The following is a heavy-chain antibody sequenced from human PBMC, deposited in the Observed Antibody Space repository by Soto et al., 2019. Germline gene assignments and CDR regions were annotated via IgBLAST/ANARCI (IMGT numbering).Heavy chain of an antibody. D-gene: IGHD3-10*01. V-gene: IGHV1-69*13. CDR1: GGTFSSYA. J-gene: IGHJ3*02. CDR3: ARASVKGAAASGTFDI. Sequence: ASVKVSCKASGGTFSSYAISWVRQAPGQGLEWMGGIIPIFGTANYAQKFQGRVTITADESTSTAYMELSSLRSEDTAVYYCARASVKGAAASGTFDIWGQGTMVTVSS. CDR2: IIPIFGTA.